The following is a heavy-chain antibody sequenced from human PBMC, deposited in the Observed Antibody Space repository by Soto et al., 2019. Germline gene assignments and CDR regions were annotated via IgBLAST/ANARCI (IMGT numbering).Heavy chain of an antibody. CDR1: GYTFTSYD. CDR3: TRGITMVRGVIIGY. Sequence: QVQLVQSGAEVKKPGASVKVSCKASGYTFTSYDINWVRQATGQGLEWMGWMNPNSGNTGYAQKFQGRVTMTRNTSISTAYMELSSLRSEDTAVYYCTRGITMVRGVIIGYWGQGTLVTVSS. J-gene: IGHJ4*02. CDR2: MNPNSGNT. D-gene: IGHD3-10*01. V-gene: IGHV1-8*01.